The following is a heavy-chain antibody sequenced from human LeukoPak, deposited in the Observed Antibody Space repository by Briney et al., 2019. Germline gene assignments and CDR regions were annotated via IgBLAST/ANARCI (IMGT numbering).Heavy chain of an antibody. CDR3: ARHYSDCRVDAFDV. J-gene: IGHJ3*01. V-gene: IGHV5-10-1*01. D-gene: IGHD3-22*01. CDR1: GYRFTSYW. Sequence: GESLKISCKGSGYRFTSYWISWLRQMPGKGLEWMGRIDPSDSYHSYSPAFQGHVTISDDKSLGTAYLQWSSLKASDSAMYYCARHYSDCRVDAFDVWGQGTMVTVSA. CDR2: IDPSDSYH.